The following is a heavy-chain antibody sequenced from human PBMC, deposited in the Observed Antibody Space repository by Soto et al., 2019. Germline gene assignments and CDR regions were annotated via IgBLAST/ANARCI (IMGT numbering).Heavy chain of an antibody. D-gene: IGHD6-19*01. CDR1: GYTFTSYG. CDR3: ARVLSSSGWYKWFDP. V-gene: IGHV1-18*01. Sequence: GASVKVSCKASGYTFTSYGISWVRQAPGQGHEWMGWISAYNGNTNYAQKVQGRATMTTDTSTSTAYMELRSLRSDDTAVYYCARVLSSSGWYKWFDPWGQGTLVTVSS. J-gene: IGHJ5*02. CDR2: ISAYNGNT.